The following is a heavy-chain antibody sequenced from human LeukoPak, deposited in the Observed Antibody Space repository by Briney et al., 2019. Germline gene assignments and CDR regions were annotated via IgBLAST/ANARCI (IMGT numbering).Heavy chain of an antibody. Sequence: GGSLRLSCAASGFTFSSYAMSWVRQAPGKGLEWVSAISGSGGSTYYADSVKGRFTISRDNSKNTLYLQMNSLRAEDTAVYYCAKVKYYDSSGYQDNLFDYWGQGTLVTVSS. J-gene: IGHJ4*02. V-gene: IGHV3-23*01. CDR1: GFTFSSYA. CDR2: ISGSGGST. CDR3: AKVKYYDSSGYQDNLFDY. D-gene: IGHD3-22*01.